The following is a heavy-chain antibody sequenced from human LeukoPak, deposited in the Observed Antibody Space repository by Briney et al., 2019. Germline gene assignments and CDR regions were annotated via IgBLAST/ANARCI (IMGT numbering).Heavy chain of an antibody. V-gene: IGHV4-39*01. CDR1: GGSISSSSYY. J-gene: IGHJ6*03. CDR3: ARGKLVLAARRVPYYYYYYMDV. D-gene: IGHD6-6*01. Sequence: SETLSLTCTVSGGSISSSSYYWGWIRQPPGKGLEWIGSIYYSGSTYYNPSLKSRVTISVDTSKNQFSLKLSSVTAADTAVYYCARGKLVLAARRVPYYYYYYMDVWGKGTTVTVSS. CDR2: IYYSGST.